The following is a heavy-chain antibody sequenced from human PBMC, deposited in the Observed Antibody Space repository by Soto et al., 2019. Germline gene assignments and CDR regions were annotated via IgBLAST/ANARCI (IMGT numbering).Heavy chain of an antibody. CDR1: GYTFSNYG. D-gene: IGHD6-6*01. Sequence: ASVKVSCKTSGYTFSNYGITWVRQAPGQPLEWLGWISLYSDGTNYAQKFQGRVTITRDTSASTAYMELSSLRSEDTAVYYCAREGAARRGYYFDYWGQGTLVTVSS. V-gene: IGHV1-18*01. CDR2: ISLYSDGT. CDR3: AREGAARRGYYFDY. J-gene: IGHJ4*02.